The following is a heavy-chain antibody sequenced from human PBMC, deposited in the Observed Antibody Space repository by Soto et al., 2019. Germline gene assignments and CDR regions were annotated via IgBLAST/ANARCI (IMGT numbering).Heavy chain of an antibody. CDR3: AIRTPSKDY. D-gene: IGHD1-7*01. J-gene: IGHJ4*02. CDR1: GYSFTNFL. Sequence: EVQLVQSGAEVKKPGESLRISCKGSGYSFTNFLINWVRQMPGKGLQWMGKIDPSDSYTNYSPSFQGHVTISVDKSINTAYLQWSSLKASDTAMYYCAIRTPSKDYWGQGTRVTVSS. CDR2: IDPSDSYT. V-gene: IGHV5-10-1*03.